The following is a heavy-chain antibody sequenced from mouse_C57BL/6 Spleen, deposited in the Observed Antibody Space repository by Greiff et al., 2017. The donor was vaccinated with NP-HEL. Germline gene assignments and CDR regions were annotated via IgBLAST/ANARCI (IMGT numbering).Heavy chain of an antibody. CDR1: GFTFSSYA. J-gene: IGHJ2*01. CDR3: ARDNNSPFDY. V-gene: IGHV5-4*01. Sequence: EVQLVESGGGLVKPGGSLKLSCAASGFTFSSYAMSWVRQTPEKRLEWVATISDGGSYTYYPDNVKGRFTISRDNAKNNLYLQMSHLKSEDTAMYYCARDNNSPFDYWGQGTTLTVSS. CDR2: ISDGGSYT. D-gene: IGHD1-3*01.